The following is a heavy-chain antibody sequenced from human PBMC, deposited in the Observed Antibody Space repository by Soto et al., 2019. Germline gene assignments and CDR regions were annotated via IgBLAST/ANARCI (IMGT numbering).Heavy chain of an antibody. CDR2: INHSGST. J-gene: IGHJ4*02. CDR3: ARGDSSGWLDY. D-gene: IGHD6-19*01. CDR1: GGSFRGYY. Sequence: SETQSLTCAVYGGSFRGYYWSWIRQPPGKGLEWIGEINHSGSTNYNPSLKSRVTISVDTSKNQFSLKLSSVTAADTAVYYCARGDSSGWLDYWGQGTLVTVSS. V-gene: IGHV4-34*01.